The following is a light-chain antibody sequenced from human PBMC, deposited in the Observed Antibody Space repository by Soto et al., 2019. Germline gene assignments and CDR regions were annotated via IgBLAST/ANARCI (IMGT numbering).Light chain of an antibody. CDR1: QTVSSNY. J-gene: IGKJ4*01. CDR3: QQYGNSPLT. V-gene: IGKV3-20*01. CDR2: DAS. Sequence: EIVLTQSPGTLSLSPGDRATLSCRASQTVSSNYLAWYQQKPGQAPRLLICDASTRAPGIPDRFSGSGSGTDFTLTISRLEPEDFALYYCQQYGNSPLTFGGGTKVDIK.